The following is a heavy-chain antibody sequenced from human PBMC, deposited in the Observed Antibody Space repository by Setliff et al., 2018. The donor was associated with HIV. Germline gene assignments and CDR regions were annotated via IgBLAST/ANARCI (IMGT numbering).Heavy chain of an antibody. CDR3: ARDFGGYCSSRSCPGLFDP. V-gene: IGHV1-69*05. Sequence: SVKVSCKASGGTFSNYGMSWVRQAPGQGLEWMGGIIPISGTANYAQKFQGRVTITTDESTSTAYMELSGLRSEDTAVYYCARDFGGYCSSRSCPGLFDPWGQGTLVTVSS. D-gene: IGHD2-2*01. CDR1: GGTFSNYG. J-gene: IGHJ5*02. CDR2: IIPISGTA.